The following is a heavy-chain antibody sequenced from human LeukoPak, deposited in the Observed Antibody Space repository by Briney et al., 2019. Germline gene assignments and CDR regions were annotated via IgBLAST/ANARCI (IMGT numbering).Heavy chain of an antibody. J-gene: IGHJ4*02. CDR2: IKADGSEK. CDR3: ATVVRSSPRDY. CDR1: GFTFSSYW. Sequence: PGGSLRLSCAASGFTFSSYWMHWVRQAPGKGLEWVANIKADGSEKYYVDSVKGRFTISRDNGKKSLYLQMDSLRAEDTAVYYCATVVRSSPRDYWGQGTLVTVSS. V-gene: IGHV3-7*05. D-gene: IGHD4-23*01.